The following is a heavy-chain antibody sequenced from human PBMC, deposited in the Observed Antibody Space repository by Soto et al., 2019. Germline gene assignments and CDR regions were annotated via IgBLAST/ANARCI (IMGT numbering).Heavy chain of an antibody. Sequence: GSLRLSCAGSGFSFSSDSMGWVRQAPGKGLEWVSSISSSGSFMNYADSVKGRFTISRDNAKNSVYLHMTGLKDEDTAVYYCARDPPTGATLDWFDSWGQGTLVTVSS. CDR2: ISSSGSFM. CDR1: GFSFSSDS. V-gene: IGHV3-21*01. D-gene: IGHD1-7*01. J-gene: IGHJ5*01. CDR3: ARDPPTGATLDWFDS.